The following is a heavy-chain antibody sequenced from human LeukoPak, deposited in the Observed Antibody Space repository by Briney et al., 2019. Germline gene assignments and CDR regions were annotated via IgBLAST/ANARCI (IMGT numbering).Heavy chain of an antibody. J-gene: IGHJ4*02. CDR3: ARLARITSDY. CDR1: GFTVSSNY. D-gene: IGHD3-3*01. V-gene: IGHV3-66*04. CDR2: IYSGGST. Sequence: GGSLSLSCAASGFTVSSNYMSWVRQAPGKGLEWVSVIYSGGSTYYADSVKGRFTISRDNSKNTLYLQMNSLRAEDTAVYYCARLARITSDYWGQGTLVTVSS.